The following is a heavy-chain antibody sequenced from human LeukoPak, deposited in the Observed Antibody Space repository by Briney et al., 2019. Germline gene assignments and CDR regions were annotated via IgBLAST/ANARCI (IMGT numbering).Heavy chain of an antibody. CDR2: INPNSGGT. J-gene: IGHJ4*02. CDR3: ASLSSGYDSNY. Sequence: GASVKVSCKASGYTFTSYGISWVRQAPGQGLEWMGWINPNSGGTNYAQKFQGRVTMTRDTSISTAYMELSRLRSDDTAVYYCASLSSGYDSNYWGQGTLVTVSS. V-gene: IGHV1-2*02. D-gene: IGHD5-12*01. CDR1: GYTFTSYG.